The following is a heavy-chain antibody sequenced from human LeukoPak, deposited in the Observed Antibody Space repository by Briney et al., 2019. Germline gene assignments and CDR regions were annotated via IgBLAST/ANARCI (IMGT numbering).Heavy chain of an antibody. V-gene: IGHV4-34*01. CDR3: ARSGSYSYYGLDV. D-gene: IGHD1-26*01. Sequence: SSEALSLTCAVYGGSFSGYYWSWIRQPPGKGLEWIGEINQSGSTNYNPPLKSRVTISVDTSKNQFSLKLSSVTAADTAVYYCARSGSYSYYGLDVWGQGTTVTVSS. CDR2: INQSGST. CDR1: GGSFSGYY. J-gene: IGHJ6*02.